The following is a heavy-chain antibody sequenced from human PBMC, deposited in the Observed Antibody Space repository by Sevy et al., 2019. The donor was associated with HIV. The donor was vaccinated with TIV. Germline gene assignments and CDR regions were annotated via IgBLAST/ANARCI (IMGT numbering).Heavy chain of an antibody. CDR1: GASISSSGYY. D-gene: IGHD6-19*01. J-gene: IGHJ4*02. CDR3: AGPILSYRSGWSYYDH. Sequence: SETLSLTCTVSGASISSSGYYWGWIRQPPGKGLEWIASIRYSGSTYYNPSLRSRVTISADASKNQFSLKLNSVTAADTAVYYCAGPILSYRSGWSYYDHWGQGTVVTVSS. CDR2: IRYSGST. V-gene: IGHV4-39*01.